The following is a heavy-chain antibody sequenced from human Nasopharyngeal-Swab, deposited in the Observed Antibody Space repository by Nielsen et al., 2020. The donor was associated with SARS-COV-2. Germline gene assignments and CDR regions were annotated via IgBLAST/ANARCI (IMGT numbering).Heavy chain of an antibody. Sequence: GESLKISCTASRFTFSRYWIHWVRQVPGKGLVWVSRINGDGTRINYADSVKGRFTISRDNAKNTVSLQMNSLRVEDTAVYYCVRDKCMEGPTCDAFDIWGQGTMVTVSS. CDR2: INGDGTRI. CDR1: RFTFSRYW. J-gene: IGHJ3*02. D-gene: IGHD2-8*01. V-gene: IGHV3-74*01. CDR3: VRDKCMEGPTCDAFDI.